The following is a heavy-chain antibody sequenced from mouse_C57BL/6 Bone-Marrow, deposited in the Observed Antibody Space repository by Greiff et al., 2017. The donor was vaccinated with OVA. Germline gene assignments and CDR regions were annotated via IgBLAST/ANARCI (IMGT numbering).Heavy chain of an antibody. Sequence: LVESVAELVRPGASVKLSCTASGFNIKNTYMHWVKQRPEQGLEWIGRIDPANGNTKYAPKFQGKATITADTSSNTAYLQLSSLTSEDTAIYYCADYYGSSYWYFDVWGTGTTVTVSS. J-gene: IGHJ1*03. CDR3: ADYYGSSYWYFDV. CDR1: GFNIKNTY. CDR2: IDPANGNT. V-gene: IGHV14-3*01. D-gene: IGHD1-1*01.